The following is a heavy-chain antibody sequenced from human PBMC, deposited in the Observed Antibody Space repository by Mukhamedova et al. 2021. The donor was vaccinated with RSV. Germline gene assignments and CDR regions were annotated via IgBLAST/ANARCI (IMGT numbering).Heavy chain of an antibody. CDR2: GDSDT. CDR3: ARRVGATEGDWFDP. J-gene: IGHJ5*02. D-gene: IGHD1-26*01. Sequence: GDSDTRYSPSFQGQVTISADKSISTAYLQWSSLKASETAMYYCARRVGATEGDWFDPWGQGTLVTVSS. V-gene: IGHV5-51*01.